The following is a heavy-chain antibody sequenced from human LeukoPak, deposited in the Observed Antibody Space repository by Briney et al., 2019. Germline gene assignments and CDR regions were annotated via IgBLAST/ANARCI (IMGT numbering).Heavy chain of an antibody. V-gene: IGHV1-18*01. CDR1: GYTFTSYG. CDR3: ARALLGGYSYGTDFDY. J-gene: IGHJ4*02. Sequence: ASVKVSCKASGYTFTSYGISWVRRAPGQGLEWMGWISAYNGNTNYAQKLQGRVTMTTDTSTSTAYMELRSLRSDDTAVYYCARALLGGYSYGTDFDYWGQGTLVTVSS. CDR2: ISAYNGNT. D-gene: IGHD5-18*01.